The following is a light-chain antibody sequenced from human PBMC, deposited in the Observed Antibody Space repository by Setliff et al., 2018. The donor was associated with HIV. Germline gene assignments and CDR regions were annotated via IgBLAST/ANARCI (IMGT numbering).Light chain of an antibody. CDR3: CSYAGSSTYV. CDR2: DVS. CDR1: SSDVGGYNY. V-gene: IGLV2-23*02. J-gene: IGLJ1*01. Sequence: ALTQPASVSWSPGQSITISCTGTSSDVGGYNYVSWYQQHPGKAPKLMIYDVSKRPSGVSNRFSGSKSGNTASLTISGLQAEDEADYYCCSYAGSSTYVFGTGTKGTVL.